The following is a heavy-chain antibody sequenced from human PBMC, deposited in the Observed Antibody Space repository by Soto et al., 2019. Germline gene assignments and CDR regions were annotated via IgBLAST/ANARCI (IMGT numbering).Heavy chain of an antibody. CDR2: IIPIFGTA. CDR1: GGTFSSYA. CDR3: ARGRSSGWDRLDY. Sequence: VKVSCKASGGTFSSYAISWVRQAPGQGLEWMGGIIPIFGTANYAQKFQGRVTITADESTSTAYMELSSLRSEDTAVYYCARGRSSGWDRLDYWGQGTLVTVSS. V-gene: IGHV1-69*13. J-gene: IGHJ4*02. D-gene: IGHD6-19*01.